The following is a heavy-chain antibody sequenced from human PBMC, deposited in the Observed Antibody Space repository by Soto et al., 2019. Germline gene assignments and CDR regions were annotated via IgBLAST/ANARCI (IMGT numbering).Heavy chain of an antibody. CDR2: INPNSGGT. CDR3: AGGGGAVAAPGDYYYGMDV. V-gene: IGHV1-2*04. J-gene: IGHJ6*02. CDR1: GYTFTGYY. D-gene: IGHD6-19*01. Sequence: QVQLVQSGAEVKKPGASVKVSCKASGYTFTGYYMHWVRQAPGQGLEWMGWINPNSGGTNYAQKFQGWVTKARGTSNSTAYVELSRVGSDDTAVYYCAGGGGAVAAPGDYYYGMDVWGQGTTVTVSS.